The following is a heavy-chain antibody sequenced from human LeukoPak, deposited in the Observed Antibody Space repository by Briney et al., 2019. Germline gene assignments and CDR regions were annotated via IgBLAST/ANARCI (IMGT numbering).Heavy chain of an antibody. CDR2: IRYDGSNK. CDR1: GFTFSNYG. J-gene: IGHJ4*02. CDR3: AKDFLKSISLIRGIRSWVGYFDY. V-gene: IGHV3-30*02. Sequence: GGSLRLSCAASGFTFSNYGMHWVRQAPGKGLEWVTFIRYDGSNKYYADSVKGRFTISRDNSKSTLYLQMNSLRAEDTAVYYCAKDFLKSISLIRGIRSWVGYFDYWGQGTLVTVSS. D-gene: IGHD3-10*01.